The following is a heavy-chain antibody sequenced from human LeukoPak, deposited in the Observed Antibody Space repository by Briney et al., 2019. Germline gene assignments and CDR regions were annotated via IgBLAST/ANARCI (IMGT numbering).Heavy chain of an antibody. CDR3: ARTITMVQSYYYGMDV. CDR2: IWYDGSNK. D-gene: IGHD3-10*01. V-gene: IGHV3-33*08. Sequence: PGGSLRLSCAASGFTFSSYAMHWVRQAPGKGLEWVAVIWYDGSNKYYADSVKGRFTISRDNSKNTLYLQMNSLRAEDTAVYYCARTITMVQSYYYGMDVWGQGTTVTVSS. CDR1: GFTFSSYA. J-gene: IGHJ6*02.